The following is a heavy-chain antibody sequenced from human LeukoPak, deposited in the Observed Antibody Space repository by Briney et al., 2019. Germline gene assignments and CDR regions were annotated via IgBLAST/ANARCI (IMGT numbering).Heavy chain of an antibody. V-gene: IGHV3-21*01. D-gene: IGHD3-22*01. CDR3: ASHYYDSSGHLFDY. J-gene: IGHJ4*02. Sequence: GGSLRLSCAVSGFTFSSYSVNWVRQAPGKGLEWVSSISSSSSYIYYADSVKGRFTISRDNAKNSLYLQMNSLRAEDTAVYYCASHYYDSSGHLFDYWGQGTLVTVSS. CDR1: GFTFSSYS. CDR2: ISSSSSYI.